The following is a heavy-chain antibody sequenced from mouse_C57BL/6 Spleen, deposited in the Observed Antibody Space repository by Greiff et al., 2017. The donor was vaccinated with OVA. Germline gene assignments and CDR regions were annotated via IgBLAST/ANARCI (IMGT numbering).Heavy chain of an antibody. CDR3: ASYGYYGSSYYWYFDV. CDR1: GYTFTSYW. V-gene: IGHV1-64*01. CDR2: IHPNSGST. Sequence: VQLQQPGAELVKPGASVKLSCKASGYTFTSYWMHWVKQRPGQGLEWIGMIHPNSGSTNYNEKFKSKATLTVDKSSSTAYMQLSSLTSEDSAVYYCASYGYYGSSYYWYFDVWGTGTTVTVSS. J-gene: IGHJ1*03. D-gene: IGHD1-1*01.